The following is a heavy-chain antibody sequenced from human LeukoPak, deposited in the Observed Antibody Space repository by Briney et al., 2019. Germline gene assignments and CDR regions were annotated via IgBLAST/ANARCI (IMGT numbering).Heavy chain of an antibody. Sequence: GGSLRLSCAASGFTFSSYSMNWVRQAPGKELEWVSSISSSSSYIYYADSVKGRFTISRDNAKNSLYLQMNSLRAEDTAVYYCAREGWFGELLNWFDPWGQGTLVTVSS. V-gene: IGHV3-21*01. J-gene: IGHJ5*02. D-gene: IGHD3-10*01. CDR3: AREGWFGELLNWFDP. CDR2: ISSSSSYI. CDR1: GFTFSSYS.